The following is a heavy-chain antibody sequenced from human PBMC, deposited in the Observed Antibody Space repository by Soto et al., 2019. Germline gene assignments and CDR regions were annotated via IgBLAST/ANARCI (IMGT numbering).Heavy chain of an antibody. D-gene: IGHD5-18*01. CDR1: GFTFSSYA. J-gene: IGHJ6*02. V-gene: IGHV3-23*01. CDR3: AKERGYNYGYDAMDV. Sequence: EVQLLESGGGLVRPGGSLRLSCAASGFTFSSYAMSWVRQAPGKGLEWVSGISGSGGSTYYADSVKGRFTISRDNSKNTLYLQTNSLRAEDTAVYYCAKERGYNYGYDAMDVWGQGTTVTVSS. CDR2: ISGSGGST.